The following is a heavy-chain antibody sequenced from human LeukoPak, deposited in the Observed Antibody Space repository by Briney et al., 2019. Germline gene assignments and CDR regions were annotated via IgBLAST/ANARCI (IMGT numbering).Heavy chain of an antibody. CDR1: GFTFSSYA. CDR2: ISGSGGST. D-gene: IGHD4-17*01. Sequence: GGSLRLSCAASGFTFSSYAMSWVRQAPGQGLEWVSAISGSGGSTYYADSVKGRFTISRDNSKNTLYLQMNSLRAEDTAVYYCAKDQTVDYGDYVWDYWGQGTLVTVSS. V-gene: IGHV3-23*01. J-gene: IGHJ4*02. CDR3: AKDQTVDYGDYVWDY.